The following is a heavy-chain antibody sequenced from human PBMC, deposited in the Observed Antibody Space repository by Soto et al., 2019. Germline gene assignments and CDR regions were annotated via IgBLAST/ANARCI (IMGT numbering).Heavy chain of an antibody. CDR1: GFTFSSYG. V-gene: IGHV3-30*18. Sequence: QVQLVESGGGVVQPGRSLRLSCAASGFTFSSYGMHWVRQAPGTGLEGVAVISYDGSNKYYADSVKRRFTISRDNSKHTLYLQMHSLRAEDTAVYYCAKEGGGGDYHYGYEGYWVQGTLFTVSS. CDR2: ISYDGSNK. CDR3: AKEGGGGDYHYGYEGY. J-gene: IGHJ4*02. D-gene: IGHD2-21*02.